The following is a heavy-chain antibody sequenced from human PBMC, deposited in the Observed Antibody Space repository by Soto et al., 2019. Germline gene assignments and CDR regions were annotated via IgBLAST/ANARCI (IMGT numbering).Heavy chain of an antibody. V-gene: IGHV4-59*08. CDR1: GGSISSYY. CDR3: ARAGGVVAIFGVVIKTPNNWFDP. J-gene: IGHJ5*02. D-gene: IGHD3-3*01. CDR2: IYYSGIT. Sequence: SETLSLTCTVSGGSISSYYWSWIRQPPGKGLEWIGYIYYSGITNYNPSLKSRVTISVDTSKNQFSLKLSSVTAADTAVYYCARAGGVVAIFGVVIKTPNNWFDPWGQGTLVTVSS.